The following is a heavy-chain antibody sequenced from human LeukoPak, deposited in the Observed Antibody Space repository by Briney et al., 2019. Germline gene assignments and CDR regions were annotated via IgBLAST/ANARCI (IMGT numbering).Heavy chain of an antibody. D-gene: IGHD2-15*01. J-gene: IGHJ6*02. Sequence: ASVKVSCKASGYTFTSYAMHWVRQAPGQRLEWMGWINAGNGNTKHSQNFQGRVTVTSDTSAATAYVELNSLTSEDTAVYYCARERWHCRVNCYSVYYYALDVWGQGTTVTVSS. CDR3: ARERWHCRVNCYSVYYYALDV. CDR1: GYTFTSYA. V-gene: IGHV1-3*01. CDR2: INAGNGNT.